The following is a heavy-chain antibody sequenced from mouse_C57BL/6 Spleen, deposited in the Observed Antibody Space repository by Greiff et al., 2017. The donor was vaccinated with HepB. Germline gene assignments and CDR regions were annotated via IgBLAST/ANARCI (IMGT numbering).Heavy chain of an antibody. Sequence: QVQLQQPGAELVKPGASVKLSCKASGYTFTSYWMQWVKQRPGQGLEWIGEIDPSDSYTNYNQKFKGKATLTVDTSSSTAYMPLSSLTSEDSAVYYCARNWAFAYWGQGTLVTVSA. CDR1: GYTFTSYW. V-gene: IGHV1-50*01. CDR3: ARNWAFAY. CDR2: IDPSDSYT. J-gene: IGHJ3*01. D-gene: IGHD4-1*01.